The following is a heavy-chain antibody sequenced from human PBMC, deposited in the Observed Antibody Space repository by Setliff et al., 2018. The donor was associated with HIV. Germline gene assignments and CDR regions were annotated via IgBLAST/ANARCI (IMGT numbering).Heavy chain of an antibody. CDR2: IYGSGST. V-gene: IGHV4-4*09. Sequence: PSETLSLTCAVSGDSIGTYSWHWLRQPPGKGLEWIGYIYGSGSTGYNPSLTRRVTMSTDTPNNRFALKLTSVTAADTAVYYCAKRAVQDGTVTSSNWFESWGQGTLVTVSS. D-gene: IGHD1-7*01. J-gene: IGHJ5*01. CDR1: GDSIGTYS. CDR3: AKRAVQDGTVTSSNWFES.